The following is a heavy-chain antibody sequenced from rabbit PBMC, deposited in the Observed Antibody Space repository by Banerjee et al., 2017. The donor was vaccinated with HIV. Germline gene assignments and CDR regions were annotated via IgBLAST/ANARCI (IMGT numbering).Heavy chain of an antibody. J-gene: IGHJ6*01. CDR2: INTSSGNI. CDR1: GFSFSNKYV. Sequence: QEQLEESGGDLVKPEGSLTLTCTASGFSFSNKYVMCWVRQAPGKGLEWIACINTSSGNIVYATWAKGRFTISKTSSTTVTLQMTSLTAADTATYFCARYISGSGYYGLWGPGTLVTVS. CDR3: ARYISGSGYYGL. D-gene: IGHD1-1*01. V-gene: IGHV1S45*01.